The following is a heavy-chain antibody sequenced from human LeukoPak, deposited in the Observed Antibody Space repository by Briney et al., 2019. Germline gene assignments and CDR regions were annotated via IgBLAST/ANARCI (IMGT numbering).Heavy chain of an antibody. D-gene: IGHD3-9*01. Sequence: GGSLRLSCAASEFTFSSYAMSWVRQAPGKGLEWVSAISGSGGSTYYADSVKGRFTISRDNSKNTLYLQMNSLRAEDTAVYYCAKEGYYDILTGYFSHDAFDIWGQGTMVTVSS. V-gene: IGHV3-23*01. J-gene: IGHJ3*02. CDR1: EFTFSSYA. CDR2: ISGSGGST. CDR3: AKEGYYDILTGYFSHDAFDI.